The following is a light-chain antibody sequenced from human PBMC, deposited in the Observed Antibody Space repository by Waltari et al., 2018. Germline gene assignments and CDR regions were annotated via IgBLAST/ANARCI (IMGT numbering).Light chain of an antibody. CDR2: HSS. V-gene: IGKV1-12*01. CDR1: QDISTS. Sequence: EIHMTQSPSSVSASVGDRVSMSCRASQDISTSLAWYQQKSGKAPSLLIYHSSTLQSGVPSRFSGGGTGTDFTLTINNLHPEDFATYFCQQGDTSPPTFGPGTKVELK. J-gene: IGKJ1*01. CDR3: QQGDTSPPT.